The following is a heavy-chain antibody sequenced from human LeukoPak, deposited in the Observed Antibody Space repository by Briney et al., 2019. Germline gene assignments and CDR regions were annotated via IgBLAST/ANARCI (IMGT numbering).Heavy chain of an antibody. V-gene: IGHV4-59*08. CDR2: IYYSGST. CDR3: ARAPGNWFDP. J-gene: IGHJ5*02. Sequence: SETLSLTCTVSGGSISSYYWSWIRQPPGKGLEWIGYIYYSGSTYYNPSLKSRVTISVDTSKKQFSLRLSSVTAADTAVYYCARAPGNWFDPWGQGTLVTVSS. CDR1: GGSISSYY.